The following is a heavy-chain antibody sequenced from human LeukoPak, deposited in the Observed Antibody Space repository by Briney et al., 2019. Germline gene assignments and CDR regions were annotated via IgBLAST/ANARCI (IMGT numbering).Heavy chain of an antibody. D-gene: IGHD3-3*01. CDR2: IAYDGSRK. Sequence: GGSLRLSCAGSGFTFSGYGMHWVRQAPGKGLEWVTGIAYDGSRKHYADSVKGRFTISRDNSRNTMDLQMNSLRVDDTAVYHCTRYDSSRFDPWGQGTLVNVSS. J-gene: IGHJ5*02. CDR1: GFTFSGYG. CDR3: TRYDSSRFDP. V-gene: IGHV3-30*03.